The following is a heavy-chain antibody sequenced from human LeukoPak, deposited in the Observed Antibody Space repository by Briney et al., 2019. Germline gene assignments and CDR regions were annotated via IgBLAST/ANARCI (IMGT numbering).Heavy chain of an antibody. J-gene: IGHJ6*02. V-gene: IGHV1-46*01. CDR2: INPSGGST. CDR3: ARDRELRITIFGVVIERPLGSGMDV. Sequence: GASVKVSCKASGYTFTSYYMHWVRQAPGQGLEWMGIINPSGGSTSYAQKFQGRVTMTRDTSTSTVYMELSSLRSEDTAVYYCARDRELRITIFGVVIERPLGSGMDVWGQGTTVTVSS. CDR1: GYTFTSYY. D-gene: IGHD3-3*01.